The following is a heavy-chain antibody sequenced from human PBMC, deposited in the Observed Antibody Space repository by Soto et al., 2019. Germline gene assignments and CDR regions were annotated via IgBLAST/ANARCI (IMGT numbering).Heavy chain of an antibody. V-gene: IGHV2-5*02. Sequence: QITLKESGPALVNPTQTLSLTCTFSWFSLSTNGMGVGWIRQPPGKALEWLAFIYWDDVTRSSPSLKTRLTITKETFKNQVVLTLSHMAPVATGSYYLASSRLVEGGVAVYYCLDVWGQRTTLTVSS. CDR1: WFSLSTNGMG. CDR3: ASSRLVEGGVAVYYCLDV. J-gene: IGHJ6*02. CDR2: IYWDDVT. D-gene: IGHD2-8*02.